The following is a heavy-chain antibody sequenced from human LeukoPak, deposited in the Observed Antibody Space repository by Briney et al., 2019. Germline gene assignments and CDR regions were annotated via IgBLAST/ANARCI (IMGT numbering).Heavy chain of an antibody. CDR1: GGSFSGYY. V-gene: IGHV4-34*01. CDR2: INHSGST. Sequence: PSETLSLTCAVYGGSFSGYYWSWIRQPPGKGLEWIGEINHSGSTNYNPSLKSRVTISVDTSKNQFSLKLSSVTAADTAVYYCARGSDTVVVPAAMDYYYYGMDVWGQGTTVTVSS. J-gene: IGHJ6*02. D-gene: IGHD2-2*01. CDR3: ARGSDTVVVPAAMDYYYYGMDV.